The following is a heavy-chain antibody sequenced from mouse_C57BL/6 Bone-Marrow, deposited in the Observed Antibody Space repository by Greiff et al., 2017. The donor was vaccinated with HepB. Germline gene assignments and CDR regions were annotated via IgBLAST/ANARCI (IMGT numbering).Heavy chain of an antibody. CDR2: ISGGGGNT. CDR3: ARRGSTVVYWYFDV. J-gene: IGHJ1*03. D-gene: IGHD1-1*01. V-gene: IGHV5-9*01. Sequence: DVKLVESGGGLVKPGGSLKLSCAASGFTFSSYTMSWVRQTPEKRLEWVATISGGGGNTYYPDSVKGRFTISRDNAKNTLYLQMSSLRSEDTALYYCARRGSTVVYWYFDVWGTGTTVTVSS. CDR1: GFTFSSYT.